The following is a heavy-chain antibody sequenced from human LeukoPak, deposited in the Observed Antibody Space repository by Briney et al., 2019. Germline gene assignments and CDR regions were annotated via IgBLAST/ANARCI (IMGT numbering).Heavy chain of an antibody. Sequence: SVKVSCKVSGYTLTELSMHWVRQAPGKGLEWMGGIIPIFGTANYAQKFQGRVTITADESTSTAYMELSSLRSEDTAVYYCARRYCSGGSCYSGHDYWGQGTLVTVSS. V-gene: IGHV1-69*13. CDR2: IIPIFGTA. CDR1: GYTLTELS. J-gene: IGHJ4*02. D-gene: IGHD2-15*01. CDR3: ARRYCSGGSCYSGHDY.